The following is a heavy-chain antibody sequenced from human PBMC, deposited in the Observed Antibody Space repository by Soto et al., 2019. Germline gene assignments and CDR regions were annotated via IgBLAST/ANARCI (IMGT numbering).Heavy chain of an antibody. J-gene: IGHJ4*02. Sequence: QLQLQESGPGLVKPSETLSLTCTVSGGSISSSSYYWGWIRQPPGKGLEWIGSIYYSGSTYYNPSLKSRVTISVDTSKNQFSLKLSSVTAADTAVYYCACLTSYSGSYYGSGYWGQGTLVTVSS. CDR3: ACLTSYSGSYYGSGY. V-gene: IGHV4-39*01. CDR1: GGSISSSSYY. CDR2: IYYSGST. D-gene: IGHD1-26*01.